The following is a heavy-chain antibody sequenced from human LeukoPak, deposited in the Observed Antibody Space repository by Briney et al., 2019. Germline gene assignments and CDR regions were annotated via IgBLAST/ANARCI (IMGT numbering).Heavy chain of an antibody. CDR1: GGSISSNNW. Sequence: PSGTLSLTCAVSGGSISSNNWWSWVRQPPNKGLEWIGEMYHSGSAIYNPSLKSRVTISVDKSKNQFSLKLSSVTAADTAVYYCARLGDDSSGYYYTTAQNWFDPWGQGTLVTVSS. D-gene: IGHD3-22*01. CDR3: ARLGDDSSGYYYTTAQNWFDP. CDR2: MYHSGSA. J-gene: IGHJ5*02. V-gene: IGHV4-4*02.